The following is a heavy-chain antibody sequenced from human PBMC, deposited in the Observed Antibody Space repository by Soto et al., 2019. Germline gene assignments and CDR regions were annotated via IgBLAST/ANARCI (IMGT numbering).Heavy chain of an antibody. V-gene: IGHV3-21*06. CDR3: ARESEDLTSSFDY. CDR1: GFTFTRYS. CDR2: ISSTTNYR. J-gene: IGHJ4*02. Sequence: PGGSLRLSCAACGFTFTRYSMNCVRQDPGKGLEWVSSISSTTNYRYYGDSMKGRFTIPRDNAKNSLYLEMNSLRAEDTAVYYCARESEDLTSSFDYWGQGTLVTVSS.